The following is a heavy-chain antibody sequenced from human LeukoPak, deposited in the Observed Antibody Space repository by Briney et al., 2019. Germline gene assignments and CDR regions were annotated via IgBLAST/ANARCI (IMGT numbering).Heavy chain of an antibody. D-gene: IGHD6-13*01. J-gene: IGHJ6*02. CDR3: ARDHGSQAQLVPTRRFGVNYYYGMDV. CDR1: GDSVSSNSAA. V-gene: IGHV6-1*01. Sequence: SQTLSLTCAISGDSVSSNSAAWNWIRQSPSRGLEWLGRTYYRSKWYNDYAVSVKSRITINPDTSKNQFSLQLNSVTPEDTAVYYCARDHGSQAQLVPTRRFGVNYYYGMDVWGQGTTVTVSS. CDR2: TYYRSKWYN.